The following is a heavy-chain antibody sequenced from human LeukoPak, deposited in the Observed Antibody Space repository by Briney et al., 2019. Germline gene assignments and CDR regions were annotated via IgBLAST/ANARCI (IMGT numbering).Heavy chain of an antibody. CDR2: IYYSGST. D-gene: IGHD3-10*01. V-gene: IGHV4-39*01. CDR1: GGSISSYY. CDR3: ARQRSPNYYGSGSSSYYYYYMNV. Sequence: SETLSLTCTVSGGSISSYYWGWIRQPPGKGLEWIGSIYYSGSTYYNPSLKSRVTISVDTSKNQFSLKLSSVTAADTAVYYCARQRSPNYYGSGSSSYYYYYMNVWGKGTTVTISS. J-gene: IGHJ6*03.